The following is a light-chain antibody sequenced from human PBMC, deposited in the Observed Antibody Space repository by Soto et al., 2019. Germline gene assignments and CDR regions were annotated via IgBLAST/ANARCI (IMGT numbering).Light chain of an antibody. CDR1: QSLGTW. V-gene: IGKV1-5*03. J-gene: IGKJ1*01. CDR2: KAS. Sequence: DIQMTQSPSTLSASVGDRVTITCRASQSLGTWLAWYQQKPGKAPKLLIYKASSLESGVPSRFTGSGSETEFTLTITSLQPDDFATYYCQHYRTFGQGTKLEFK. CDR3: QHYRT.